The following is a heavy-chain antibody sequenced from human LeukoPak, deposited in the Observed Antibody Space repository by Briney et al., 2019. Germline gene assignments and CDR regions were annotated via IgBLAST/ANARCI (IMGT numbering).Heavy chain of an antibody. CDR1: GGSISSYY. CDR3: ARILLTHRYEYYFDY. J-gene: IGHJ4*02. Sequence: SETLSLTCTVSGGSISSYYWGWIRQPPGKGLEWIGSIYYSGSTYYNPSLKSRVTISVDTSKNQFSLKLSSVTAADTAVYYCARILLTHRYEYYFDYWGQGTLVTVSS. D-gene: IGHD2-15*01. V-gene: IGHV4-39*01. CDR2: IYYSGST.